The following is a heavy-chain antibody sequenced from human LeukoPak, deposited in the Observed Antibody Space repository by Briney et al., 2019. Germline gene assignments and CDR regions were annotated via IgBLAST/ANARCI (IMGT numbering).Heavy chain of an antibody. CDR2: IFYSGST. CDR3: AKSTGYGLIDI. V-gene: IGHV4-59*12. D-gene: IGHD3-9*01. J-gene: IGHJ3*02. Sequence: SETLSLTCTVSGGSISSYYWSWIRQPPGKALEWSGNIFYSGSTYDSPSLKSPVTISLATSRTQFSLKLNSVTAAHTAVYYCAKSTGYGLIDIWGQRTMVTVSS. CDR1: GGSISSYY.